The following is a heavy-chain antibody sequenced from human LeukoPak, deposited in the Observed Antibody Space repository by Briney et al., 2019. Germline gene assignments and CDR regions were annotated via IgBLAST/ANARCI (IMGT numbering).Heavy chain of an antibody. CDR3: AKGSGNGYGSGPFDY. CDR1: GFTFSSYW. Sequence: GGSLRLSCAASGFTFSSYWMHWVRQAPGKGLVWVSRINSDGSSTSYADSVKSRFTISRDNAKNTLYLQMSSLRAEDTALYYCAKGSGNGYGSGPFDYWGQGTLVTVSS. V-gene: IGHV3-74*01. J-gene: IGHJ4*02. CDR2: INSDGSST. D-gene: IGHD3-10*01.